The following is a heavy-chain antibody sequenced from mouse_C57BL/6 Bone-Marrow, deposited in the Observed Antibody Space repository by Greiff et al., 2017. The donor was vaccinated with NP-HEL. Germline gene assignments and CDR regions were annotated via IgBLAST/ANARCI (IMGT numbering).Heavy chain of an antibody. J-gene: IGHJ4*01. CDR3: ARQGECHDGYYPYDTMDY. V-gene: IGHV5-6*02. D-gene: IGHD2-3*01. CDR2: ISSGGSYT. CDR1: GFTFSSYG. Sequence: DVKLVESGGDLVKPGGSLKLSCAASGFTFSSYGMSWVRQTPDKRLEWVATISSGGSYTYYPDSVKGRFTISRDNAKNTLYLQMSSLKSEDTAMYYCARQGECHDGYYPYDTMDYWGQGTSVTVSS.